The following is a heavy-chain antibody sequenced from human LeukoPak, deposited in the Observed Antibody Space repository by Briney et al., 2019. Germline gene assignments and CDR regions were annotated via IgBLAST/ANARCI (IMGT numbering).Heavy chain of an antibody. J-gene: IGHJ4*02. V-gene: IGHV3-48*01. D-gene: IGHD6-13*01. CDR3: ARDPGLMRAAACGDY. Sequence: GGSLTLSCAASGFTFSSYGMIWLRQATGKGLEWISYISSSSNTIYCPDSVKGRFTISRDNDKNSLYLQVSSLSAEDTAVYYCARDPGLMRAAACGDYWGQGTLVIVSS. CDR1: GFTFSSYG. CDR2: ISSSSNTI.